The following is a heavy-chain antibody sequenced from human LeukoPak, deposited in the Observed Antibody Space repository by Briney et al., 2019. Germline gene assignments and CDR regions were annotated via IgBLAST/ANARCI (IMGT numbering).Heavy chain of an antibody. D-gene: IGHD6-13*01. J-gene: IGHJ4*02. Sequence: PGRSLRLSCAASGCTFSSYGMHWVRQAPGKGLEWVAVIWYDGRNKYYADSVKGRFTISRDNSKNTLYLQMNRLRGEDTAVYYCARAIAAAGEYYFDYWGQGTLVTVSS. V-gene: IGHV3-33*08. CDR2: IWYDGRNK. CDR3: ARAIAAAGEYYFDY. CDR1: GCTFSSYG.